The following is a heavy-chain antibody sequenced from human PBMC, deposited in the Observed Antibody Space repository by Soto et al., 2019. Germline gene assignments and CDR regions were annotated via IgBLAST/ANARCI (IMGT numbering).Heavy chain of an antibody. Sequence: QVQLVESGGGLVKPGGSLRLSCAASGFTFSDYYMSWIRQAPGKGLERVSYISSSSSYTNYADSVKGRFTISRDNAKNSLYLQMNSLRDEDTAVYYCARGYCSSTSCRNWFDPWGQGTLVTVSS. J-gene: IGHJ5*02. V-gene: IGHV3-11*06. CDR3: ARGYCSSTSCRNWFDP. CDR1: GFTFSDYY. D-gene: IGHD2-2*01. CDR2: ISSSSSYT.